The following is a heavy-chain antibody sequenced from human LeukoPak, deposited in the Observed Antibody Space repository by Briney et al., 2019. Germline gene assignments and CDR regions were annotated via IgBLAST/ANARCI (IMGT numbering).Heavy chain of an antibody. CDR1: GFTVSSNY. V-gene: IGHV3-53*01. D-gene: IGHD1-7*01. CDR3: ARDPWPITGTTPWFDP. Sequence: GGSLRLSCAASGFTVSSNYMSWVRQAPGKGLEWVSVIYSGGSTYYADSVKGRFTISRDNSKNTLYLQMNSLRAEDTAVYYCARDPWPITGTTPWFDPWGQGTLVTVSS. CDR2: IYSGGST. J-gene: IGHJ5*02.